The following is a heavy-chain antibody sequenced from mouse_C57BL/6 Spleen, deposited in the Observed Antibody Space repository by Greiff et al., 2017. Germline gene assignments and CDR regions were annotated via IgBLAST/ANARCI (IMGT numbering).Heavy chain of an antibody. CDR3: AIAGYYEGYFDV. V-gene: IGHV1-54*01. CDR2: INPGSGGT. D-gene: IGHD2-3*01. CDR1: GYAFTNYL. Sequence: QVQLQQSGAELVRPGTSVKVSCKASGYAFTNYLIEWVKQRPGQGLEWIGVINPGSGGTNYNEKFKGKATLTADKSSSTAYMQLSSLTSEDSSVYFCAIAGYYEGYFDVWGTGTTVTVSS. J-gene: IGHJ1*03.